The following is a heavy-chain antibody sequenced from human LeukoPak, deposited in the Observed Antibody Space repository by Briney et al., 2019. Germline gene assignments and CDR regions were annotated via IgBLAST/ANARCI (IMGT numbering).Heavy chain of an antibody. CDR2: IYYSGST. V-gene: IGHV4-59*01. CDR1: GGSISSYY. D-gene: IGHD3-10*01. CDR3: ARDRGTMVRGVILDY. Sequence: SETLSLTCTVSGGSISSYYWSWIRQPPGKGLEWIGYIYYSGSTNYNPSLKSRVTISVDTSKNQFSLKLSSVTAADTAVYYCARDRGTMVRGVILDYWGQGTLVTVSS. J-gene: IGHJ4*02.